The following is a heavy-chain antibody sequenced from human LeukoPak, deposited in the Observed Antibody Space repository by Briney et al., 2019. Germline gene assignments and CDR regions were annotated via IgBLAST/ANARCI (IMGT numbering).Heavy chain of an antibody. D-gene: IGHD3-16*01. CDR1: GGSISSYY. Sequence: SETLSLTCTVSGGSISSYYWSWIRQPPGKGLEWIGYIYYSGSTNYNPSLKSRVTISVDTSKNQFSLKLSSVTAADTAVYYCARHAVWGTVTRGRDAFDIWGQGTMVTVSS. CDR3: ARHAVWGTVTRGRDAFDI. J-gene: IGHJ3*02. CDR2: IYYSGST. V-gene: IGHV4-59*08.